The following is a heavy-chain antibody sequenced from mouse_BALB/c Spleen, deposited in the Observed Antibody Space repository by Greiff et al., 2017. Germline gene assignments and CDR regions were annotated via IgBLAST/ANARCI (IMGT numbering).Heavy chain of an antibody. CDR2: ISDGGSYT. J-gene: IGHJ3*01. CDR3: ARDWDDGYPWFAY. CDR1: GFTFSDYY. D-gene: IGHD2-3*01. V-gene: IGHV5-4*02. Sequence: EVKLVESGGGLVKPGGSLKLSCAASGFTFSDYYMYWVRQTPEKRLEWVATISDGGSYTYYPDSVKGRFTISRDNAKNNLYLQMCSLKSEDTAMYYCARDWDDGYPWFAYWGQGTLVTVSA.